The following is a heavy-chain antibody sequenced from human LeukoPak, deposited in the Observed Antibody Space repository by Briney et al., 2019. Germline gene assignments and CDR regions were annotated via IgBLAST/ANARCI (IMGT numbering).Heavy chain of an antibody. J-gene: IGHJ4*02. V-gene: IGHV3-48*02. CDR1: GFSFTDYP. Sequence: PGGSLRLSCPTSGFSFTDYPMNWVRQAPGKGLEWISNIRTTAEGAKYAYYADSVKGRVTISRDDGKNTLYLHMNSLRDDDTAVYYCATDQRYAFDYWGQGILVTVSS. CDR3: ATDQRYAFDY. CDR2: IRTTAEGAKYA. D-gene: IGHD3-9*01.